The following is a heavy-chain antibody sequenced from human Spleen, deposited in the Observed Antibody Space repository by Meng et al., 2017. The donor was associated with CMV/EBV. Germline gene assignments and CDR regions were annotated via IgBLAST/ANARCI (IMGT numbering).Heavy chain of an antibody. D-gene: IGHD1-26*01. CDR2: IRSKANSYAT. J-gene: IGHJ6*02. V-gene: IGHV3-73*01. CDR1: GFTFSGSA. CDR3: TRQESDSGSYYYYGMDV. Sequence: GGSLRLSCAASGFTFSGSAMHWVRQASGKGLEWVGRIRSKANSYATAYAASVKGRFTISRDDSKNTAYLQMNSLKTEDTAVYYCTRQESDSGSYYYYGMDVWGQGTTVTVSS.